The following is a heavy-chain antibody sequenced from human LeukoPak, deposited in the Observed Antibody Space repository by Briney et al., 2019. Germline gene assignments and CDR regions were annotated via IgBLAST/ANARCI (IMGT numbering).Heavy chain of an antibody. CDR3: ARKYCTNGICYNYFDY. CDR2: ISAYNGNT. D-gene: IGHD2-8*01. Sequence: ASVKVSCKAAGYTFTSYGISWVRQAPGQGLEWMGWISAYNGNTNYAQKLQGRVTMTTDTSTSTAYMELRSLRSDDTAVYYCARKYCTNGICYNYFDYWGQGTLVTVSS. CDR1: GYTFTSYG. V-gene: IGHV1-18*01. J-gene: IGHJ4*02.